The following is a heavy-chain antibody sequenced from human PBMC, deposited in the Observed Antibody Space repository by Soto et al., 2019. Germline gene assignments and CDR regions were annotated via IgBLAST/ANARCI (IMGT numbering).Heavy chain of an antibody. J-gene: IGHJ4*02. CDR1: GFTFSNAW. CDR3: TTDRNDFWSAVQAGY. Sequence: EVQLVESGGGLVKPGGSLRLSCAASGFTFSNAWMSWVRQAPGKGLEWVGRIKSKTDGGTTDYAAPVKGRFTISRDDSKNTLYLQMNSLKTEDTAVYYCTTDRNDFWSAVQAGYWGQGTLVTVSS. V-gene: IGHV3-15*01. CDR2: IKSKTDGGTT. D-gene: IGHD3-3*01.